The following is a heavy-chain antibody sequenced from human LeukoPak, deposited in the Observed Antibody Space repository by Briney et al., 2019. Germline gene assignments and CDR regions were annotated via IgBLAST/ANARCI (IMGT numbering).Heavy chain of an antibody. CDR2: IYHSGST. V-gene: IGHV4-38-2*02. D-gene: IGHD1-7*01. CDR3: ARLITGTTTAFDI. Sequence: SETLSLTCSVSGYSISSGFYWGWIRQPPGKGLEWIGGIYHSGSTYYNPSLKSRVTISVDTSKNQFSLKLSSVTAADTAVYYCARLITGTTTAFDIWGQGTMVTVSS. CDR1: GYSISSGFY. J-gene: IGHJ3*02.